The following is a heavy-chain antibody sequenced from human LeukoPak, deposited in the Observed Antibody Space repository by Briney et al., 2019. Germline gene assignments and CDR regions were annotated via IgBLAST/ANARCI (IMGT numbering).Heavy chain of an antibody. D-gene: IGHD4-17*01. Sequence: GTSVKVSCKASGFIFSSSAVQWVRQARGQGLEWIGWIVVGSGNTNYAQNFQERVTITRDMSTSTAYMELSSLRSEDTAVYYCVADCYGDCIDWGQGTLVTVSS. CDR1: GFIFSSSA. J-gene: IGHJ4*02. V-gene: IGHV1-58*01. CDR2: IVVGSGNT. CDR3: VADCYGDCID.